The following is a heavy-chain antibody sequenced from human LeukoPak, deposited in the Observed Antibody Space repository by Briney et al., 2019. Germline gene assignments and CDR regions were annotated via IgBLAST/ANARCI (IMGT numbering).Heavy chain of an antibody. Sequence: SETLSLTCTVSGGSISTYYWNWIRQPPGKGLEWIGYIYHSGSTNYNPSLQSRVTISVDTPKNQFSLNLNSVTAADTAVYYCARGGAARLHFQNWGQGTLVTVSS. J-gene: IGHJ1*01. V-gene: IGHV4-59*01. CDR2: IYHSGST. CDR1: GGSISTYY. CDR3: ARGGAARLHFQN. D-gene: IGHD6-6*01.